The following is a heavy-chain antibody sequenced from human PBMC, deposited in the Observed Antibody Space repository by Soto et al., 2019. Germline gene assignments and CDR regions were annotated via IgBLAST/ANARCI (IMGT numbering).Heavy chain of an antibody. J-gene: IGHJ6*02. Sequence: GGSLRLSCAASGFTFSSYAMSWVRQAPGKGLEWVSAISGSGGSTYYADSVKGRFTISRDNSKSTLYLQMNSLRAEDTAVYYCAKVKGPIAAAACGMDVWGQGTXVTVSS. CDR3: AKVKGPIAAAACGMDV. CDR1: GFTFSSYA. CDR2: ISGSGGST. V-gene: IGHV3-23*01. D-gene: IGHD6-13*01.